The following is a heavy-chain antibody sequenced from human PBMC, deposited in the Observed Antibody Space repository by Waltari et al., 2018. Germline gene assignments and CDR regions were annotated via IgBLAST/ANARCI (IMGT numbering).Heavy chain of an antibody. D-gene: IGHD4-4*01. CDR3: VLYSSEVLGDC. V-gene: IGHV3-74*01. CDR2: INTYGSIT. CDR1: GFPFSNYC. Sequence: QLVESGGGLVQPGGCLKLSFEASGFPFSNYCLHWVRQAPGKGLLSVAHINTYGSITNYADSVKGRFTISRDNAKNTLFLQMNSLRAEDTALYYCVLYSSEVLGDCWGRGTLVTVSS. J-gene: IGHJ4*02.